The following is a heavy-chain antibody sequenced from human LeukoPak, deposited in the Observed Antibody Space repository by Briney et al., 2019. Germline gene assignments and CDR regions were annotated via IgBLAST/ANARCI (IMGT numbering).Heavy chain of an antibody. Sequence: GGSLRLSCAASGFTFSSYSMNWVRQAPGKGLEWVPSISSSSSYIYYADSVKGRFTISRDNAKNSLYLQMNSLRAEDTAVYYCARDNSPKYSSGWYDYGYWGQGTLVTASS. D-gene: IGHD6-19*01. V-gene: IGHV3-21*01. CDR1: GFTFSSYS. CDR3: ARDNSPKYSSGWYDYGY. J-gene: IGHJ4*02. CDR2: ISSSSSYI.